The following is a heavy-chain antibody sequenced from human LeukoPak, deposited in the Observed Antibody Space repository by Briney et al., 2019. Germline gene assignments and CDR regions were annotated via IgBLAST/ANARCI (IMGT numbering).Heavy chain of an antibody. D-gene: IGHD6-19*01. J-gene: IGHJ4*02. CDR1: GASISSYY. Sequence: KASETLSLTCTVSGASISSYYWSWIRQTPGKGLEWIGYIYYSGTTNYNPSFQGRVTISVDVSKNQFSLKLRSVTAADTAVYYCAREGYASGWNDYWGQGILVTVS. V-gene: IGHV4-59*01. CDR2: IYYSGTT. CDR3: AREGYASGWNDY.